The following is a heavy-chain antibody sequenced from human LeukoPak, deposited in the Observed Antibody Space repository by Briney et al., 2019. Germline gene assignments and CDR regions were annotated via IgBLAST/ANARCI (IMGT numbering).Heavy chain of an antibody. V-gene: IGHV4-38-2*02. CDR1: GYSISSGYY. Sequence: PSETLSLTCTVSGYSISSGYYWGWIRPPPGKGLERIGSIYHSGSTYYNPSLKSRVTISVDTSKNQFSLKLSSVTAADTAVYYCARVVGYYDFWSGYYGWFDYWGQGTLVTVSS. CDR2: IYHSGST. CDR3: ARVVGYYDFWSGYYGWFDY. D-gene: IGHD3-3*01. J-gene: IGHJ4*02.